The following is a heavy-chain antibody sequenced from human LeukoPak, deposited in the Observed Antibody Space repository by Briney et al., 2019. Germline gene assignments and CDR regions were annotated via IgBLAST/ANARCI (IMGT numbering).Heavy chain of an antibody. Sequence: GGSLRLSCAASGFTFRSYGMHWVRQAPGKGLEWVAVISYDGSNKYYADSVKGRFTISRDNSKNTLYLQMNSLRAEDTAVYYCAKRGTRLFDYWGQGTLVTVSS. CDR3: AKRGTRLFDY. J-gene: IGHJ4*02. CDR1: GFTFRSYG. V-gene: IGHV3-30*18. CDR2: ISYDGSNK.